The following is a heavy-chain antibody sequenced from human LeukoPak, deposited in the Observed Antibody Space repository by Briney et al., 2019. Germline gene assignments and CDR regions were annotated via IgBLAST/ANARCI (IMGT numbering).Heavy chain of an antibody. Sequence: SETLSLTCTVSGGSTSSGDYYWSWIRQPPGKGLEWIGYIYYSGSTYYNPSLKSRVTISVDTSKNQFSLKLSSVTAADTAVYYCARDWFGDPQAVWGQGTTVTVSS. V-gene: IGHV4-30-4*01. CDR2: IYYSGST. J-gene: IGHJ6*02. CDR1: GGSTSSGDYY. D-gene: IGHD3-10*01. CDR3: ARDWFGDPQAV.